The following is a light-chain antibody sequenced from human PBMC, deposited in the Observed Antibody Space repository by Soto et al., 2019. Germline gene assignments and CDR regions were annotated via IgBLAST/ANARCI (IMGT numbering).Light chain of an antibody. CDR3: SSYTSSSTLGV. CDR2: AVS. Sequence: QSVLTQPPSVSGSPGQSITISCTGTGSDVGGSRYVSWYQQHPGKAPKLMIYAVSNRPSGVSDRFSGSKSGNTASLTISGLQAEDEADYYCSSYTSSSTLGVFGTGTKVTVL. CDR1: GSDVGGSRY. V-gene: IGLV2-14*03. J-gene: IGLJ1*01.